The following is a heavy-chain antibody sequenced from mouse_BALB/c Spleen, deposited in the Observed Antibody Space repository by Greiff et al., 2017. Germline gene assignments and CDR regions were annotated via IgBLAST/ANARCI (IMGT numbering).Heavy chain of an antibody. CDR3: ARSYGSSPRWYFDV. D-gene: IGHD1-1*01. CDR1: GYSFTGYY. V-gene: IGHV1S34*01. Sequence: LVKTGASVKISCKASGYSFTGYYMHWVKQSHGKSLEWIGYISCYNGATSYNQKFKGKATFTVDTSSSTAYMQFNSLTSEDSAVYYCARSYGSSPRWYFDVWGAGTTVTVSS. CDR2: ISCYNGAT. J-gene: IGHJ1*01.